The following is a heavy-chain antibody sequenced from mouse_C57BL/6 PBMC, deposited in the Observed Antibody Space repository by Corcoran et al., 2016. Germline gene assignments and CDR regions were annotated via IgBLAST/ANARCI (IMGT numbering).Heavy chain of an antibody. CDR3: SRRGVTTVGDYFDY. Sequence: EVQLQQSGPELVKPGASVKISCKASGYTFTDYYMNWVKQSHGKSLEWIGDINPNNGGTSYNQKFKGKATLTVDKSSSTAYMELRSLTSEDSAVYYWSRRGVTTVGDYFDYWGQGTTLTVSS. CDR2: INPNNGGT. V-gene: IGHV1-26*01. J-gene: IGHJ2*01. D-gene: IGHD1-1*01. CDR1: GYTFTDYY.